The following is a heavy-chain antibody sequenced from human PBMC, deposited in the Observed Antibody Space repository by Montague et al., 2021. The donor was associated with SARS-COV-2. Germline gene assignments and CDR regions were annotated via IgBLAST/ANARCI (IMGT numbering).Heavy chain of an antibody. J-gene: IGHJ6*02. V-gene: IGHV4-39*07. CDR3: ARVGRQQLVRLSGMDV. Sequence: SETLSLTCTVSGGSISSSSYYWGWIRQPPGKGLEWIGSIDYSGXTXYXXXXKXRVTISVDTSKNQFSLKLSSVTAAYTAVYYCARVGRQQLVRLSGMDVWGQGATVTVSS. CDR1: GGSISSSSYY. CDR2: IDYSGXT. D-gene: IGHD6-13*01.